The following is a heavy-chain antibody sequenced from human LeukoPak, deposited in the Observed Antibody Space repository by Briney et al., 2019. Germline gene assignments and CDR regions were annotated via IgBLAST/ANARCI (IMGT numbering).Heavy chain of an antibody. J-gene: IGHJ4*02. V-gene: IGHV4-4*07. CDR3: AGLDTTVTFFES. D-gene: IGHD4-17*01. CDR1: GGSINNYC. Sequence: PSETLSLTCTVSGGSINNYCWSWIRQPAGKGLEWIGRIFTSGSTYYSPSLESRVTMSVDTAKNQFSLKLSSVTAADTAVYYCAGLDTTVTFFESWGQGTLVTVSS. CDR2: IFTSGST.